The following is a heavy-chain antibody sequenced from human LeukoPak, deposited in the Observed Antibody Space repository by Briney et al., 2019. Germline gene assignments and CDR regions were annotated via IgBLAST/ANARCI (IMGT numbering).Heavy chain of an antibody. D-gene: IGHD3-22*01. J-gene: IGHJ4*02. V-gene: IGHV3-33*06. CDR2: IWYDESNK. CDR3: AKEGLYYYDSSGYTEGYFDY. CDR1: GFTFSSYG. Sequence: PGRSLRLSCAASGFTFSSYGMHWVRQAPGKGLEWVAIIWYDESNKKYTDSVKGRFTISRDNSKNTLYLQMNSLRAEDTAVYYCAKEGLYYYDSSGYTEGYFDYWGQGTLVTVSS.